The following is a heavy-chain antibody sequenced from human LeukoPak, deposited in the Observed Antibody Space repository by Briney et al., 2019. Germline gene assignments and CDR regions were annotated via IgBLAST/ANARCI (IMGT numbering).Heavy chain of an antibody. CDR1: GYTFTSYD. CDR2: MNPNSGNT. D-gene: IGHD3-10*01. Sequence: ASVKVSCKASGYTFTSYDINWVRQATGQGLEWMGCMNPNSGNTVYAQNFQGRGTMTRNTSISTAYMELSSLRSEDTAVYYCASGLDYYGSGRHPVLAIVSRDYYYMDVWGKGTTVTVSS. V-gene: IGHV1-8*01. J-gene: IGHJ6*03. CDR3: ASGLDYYGSGRHPVLAIVSRDYYYMDV.